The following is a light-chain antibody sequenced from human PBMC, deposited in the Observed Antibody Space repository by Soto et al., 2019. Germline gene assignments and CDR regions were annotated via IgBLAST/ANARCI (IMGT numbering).Light chain of an antibody. V-gene: IGKV3-15*01. CDR3: QQYDNWLT. Sequence: EIVLTQSPATLSLSPGERATLSCRASQSVSSYLAWYQQKPGQAPRLLIYGASTRATGLPARFSGSGSGTEFTLTISGLQSGDFAIYYCQQYDNWLTFGGGTKVDIK. J-gene: IGKJ4*01. CDR1: QSVSSY. CDR2: GAS.